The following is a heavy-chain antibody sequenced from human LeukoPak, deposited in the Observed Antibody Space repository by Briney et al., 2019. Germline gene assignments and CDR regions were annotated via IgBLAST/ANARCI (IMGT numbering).Heavy chain of an antibody. CDR1: GFTFSSFW. D-gene: IGHD3-16*01. Sequence: QAGGSLRLSCEASGFTFSSFWMGWVRQAPGKGLEWVANINPDGSDTYYLDSVRGRFTRSRGNEKKSTFLHMNSLRVEETAWYYCVGWGVPGDMQDWGQGTLVSVSS. J-gene: IGHJ4*01. V-gene: IGHV3-7*01. CDR2: INPDGSDT. CDR3: VGWGVPGDMQD.